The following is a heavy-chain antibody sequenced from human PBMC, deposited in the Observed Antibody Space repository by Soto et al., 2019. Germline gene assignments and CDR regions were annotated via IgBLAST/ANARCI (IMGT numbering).Heavy chain of an antibody. V-gene: IGHV3-73*01. CDR3: TRLISAAQDY. J-gene: IGHJ4*02. CDR1: GFVFKDSS. D-gene: IGHD3-22*01. Sequence: GGSLRLSCAASGFVFKDSSIHWVRQASGKGLEWVDRIRDRAYNYATSYAASVKGRFTISRDDSSNTAFLQMNSLKTEDTAIYYCTRLISAAQDYWGQGTRVTVSS. CDR2: IRDRAYNYAT.